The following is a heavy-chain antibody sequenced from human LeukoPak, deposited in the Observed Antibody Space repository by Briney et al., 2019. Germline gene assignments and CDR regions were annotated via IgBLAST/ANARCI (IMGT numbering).Heavy chain of an antibody. V-gene: IGHV3-20*01. CDR1: GFTFDDYG. D-gene: IGHD3-22*01. J-gene: IGHJ4*02. CDR2: ITWNGGGI. Sequence: GGSLRLSCAASGFTFDDYGMSWVRHVPGKGLEWVSGITWNGGGITYAGSVKGRFTISRDNAKNSLYLQMNNLRAEDTALYHCARRNYYDSSDSKYYFDYWGQGTLVTVSS. CDR3: ARRNYYDSSDSKYYFDY.